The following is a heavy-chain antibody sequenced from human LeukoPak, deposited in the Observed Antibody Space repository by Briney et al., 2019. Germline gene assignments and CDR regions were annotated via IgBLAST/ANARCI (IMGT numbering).Heavy chain of an antibody. CDR1: GFTFSKYY. V-gene: IGHV3-11*01. CDR3: ARARSGSGSIDYYYYMDV. Sequence: GGSLRLSCAASGFTFSKYYMTWIRQAPGKGLEWVSHIKSSGSEAYYADSVKGRFTISRDNAKDSLYLQMNSLRAEDTAVYYCARARSGSGSIDYYYYMDVWGKGTTVTVFS. J-gene: IGHJ6*03. CDR2: IKSSGSEA. D-gene: IGHD3-10*01.